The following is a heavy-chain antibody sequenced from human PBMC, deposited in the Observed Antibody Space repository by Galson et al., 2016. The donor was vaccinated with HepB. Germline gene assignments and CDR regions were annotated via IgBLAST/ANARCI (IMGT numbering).Heavy chain of an antibody. D-gene: IGHD3-16*01. V-gene: IGHV3-74*01. CDR2: IKSDMST. J-gene: IGHJ6*04. CDR1: GFTFSNYW. Sequence: SLRLSCAASGFTFSNYWMHWVRQAPGKGLVWVSYIKSDMSTNYADSVKGRFTISSDNAKNTLYLQLNSLRAEDTAVYFCARGYGYGLDVWGKGITVTVSS. CDR3: ARGYGYGLDV.